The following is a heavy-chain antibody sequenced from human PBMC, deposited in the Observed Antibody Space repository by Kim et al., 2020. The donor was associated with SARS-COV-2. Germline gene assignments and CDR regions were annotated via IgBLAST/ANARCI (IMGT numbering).Heavy chain of an antibody. D-gene: IGHD3-10*02. V-gene: IGHV3-74*01. Sequence: GGSLRLSCAASGLTLRSYWINWVRQAPGKGLVWVSRIGGDGISTHYADSVKGRFTVSRDNDDNTVYLQMNSLRADDTAVYYCARGMFKTGFDVWGQGTTVTVSS. CDR1: GLTLRSYW. CDR3: ARGMFKTGFDV. J-gene: IGHJ6*02. CDR2: IGGDGIST.